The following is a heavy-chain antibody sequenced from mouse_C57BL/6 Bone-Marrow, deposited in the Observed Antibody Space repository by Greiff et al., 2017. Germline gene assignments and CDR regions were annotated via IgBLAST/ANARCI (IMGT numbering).Heavy chain of an antibody. CDR1: GYTFTDYY. J-gene: IGHJ2*01. CDR3: ARRGYSNEFDY. CDR2: INPNNGGT. V-gene: IGHV1-26*01. Sequence: EVQLQQSGPELVKPGASVKISCKASGYTFTDYYMNWVKQSHGKSLEWIGDINPNNGGTSYNQKFKGKATLTVDKSSSTAYMELRSLTSEDSAVYYCARRGYSNEFDYWGQGTTLTVSS. D-gene: IGHD2-5*01.